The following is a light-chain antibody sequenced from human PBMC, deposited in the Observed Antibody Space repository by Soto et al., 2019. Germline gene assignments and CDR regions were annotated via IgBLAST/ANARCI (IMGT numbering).Light chain of an antibody. CDR2: DVN. Sequence: QSALTQPRSVSGSPGQSVTISCTGTSSDVGGYNFVSWYQQHPGKAPKLMIYDVNKRPSGVPDRFSGSKSGNTASLTISGLQAEDEADYYCCSNAGSYTYVFGTGNKLTVL. CDR3: CSNAGSYTYV. J-gene: IGLJ1*01. CDR1: SSDVGGYNF. V-gene: IGLV2-11*01.